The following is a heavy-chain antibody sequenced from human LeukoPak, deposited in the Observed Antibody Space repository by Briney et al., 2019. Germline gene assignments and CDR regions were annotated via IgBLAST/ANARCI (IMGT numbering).Heavy chain of an antibody. CDR3: ARGYCSGGSCYFEFWFDP. V-gene: IGHV4-38-2*01. CDR2: IYHSGST. Sequence: SETLSLTCAVSGYSISSDYYWGWIRQPPGKGLEWIGSIYHSGSTYYNPSLKSRVTMSVDTSKNQFSLKLTSVTAADTAVYYCARGYCSGGSCYFEFWFDPWGQGTLVTVSS. J-gene: IGHJ5*02. D-gene: IGHD2-15*01. CDR1: GYSISSDYY.